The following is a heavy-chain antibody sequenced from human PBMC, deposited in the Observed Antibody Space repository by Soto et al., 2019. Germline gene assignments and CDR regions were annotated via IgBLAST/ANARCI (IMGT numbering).Heavy chain of an antibody. Sequence: EVQLVESGGGLVQPGRSLRLSCAASGFTFDDYAMHWVRQAPGKGLEWVSGISWNSGSIGYADSVKGRFTISRDNAKNSLYLQMNSLRAEDTALYYCAKDHSPDDLLRDAFDIWGQGTMVTVSS. V-gene: IGHV3-9*01. CDR2: ISWNSGSI. CDR3: AKDHSPDDLLRDAFDI. D-gene: IGHD2-21*01. J-gene: IGHJ3*02. CDR1: GFTFDDYA.